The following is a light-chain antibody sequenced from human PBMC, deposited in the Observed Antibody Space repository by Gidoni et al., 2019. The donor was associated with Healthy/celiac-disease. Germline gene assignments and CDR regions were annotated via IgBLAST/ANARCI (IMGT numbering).Light chain of an antibody. Sequence: DIQLTQSPSFLSASVGDRVTITCRASQGISSYLAWYQQKPGKAPKPLIYAASTLQSGVPSRFSGSVSGTEFTLTISSLQPEDFATYYCQQLNSYPLTFGGGTKVEIK. CDR2: AAS. J-gene: IGKJ4*01. CDR1: QGISSY. V-gene: IGKV1-9*01. CDR3: QQLNSYPLT.